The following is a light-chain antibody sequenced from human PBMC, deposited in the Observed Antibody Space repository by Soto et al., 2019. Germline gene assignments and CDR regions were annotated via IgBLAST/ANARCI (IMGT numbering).Light chain of an antibody. CDR2: WAS. V-gene: IGKV4-1*01. CDR1: QSVLYSSNNKNY. CDR3: QQYHSTPWT. J-gene: IGKJ1*01. Sequence: DIVMTQSPDSLAVSLGERATIYCKSSQSVLYSSNNKNYLAWYQHKPGQPPRLLIYWASTRESGVPDRFSGSGSGTDFTLTISSLQAEDVAVYSCQQYHSTPWTFGQGTKVEIK.